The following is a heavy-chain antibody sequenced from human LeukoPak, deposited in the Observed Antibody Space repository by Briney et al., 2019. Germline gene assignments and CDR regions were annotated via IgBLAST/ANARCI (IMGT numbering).Heavy chain of an antibody. V-gene: IGHV4-39*01. CDR2: IYYSGST. Sequence: PSETLSLTCTVSGGSISSSSYYWGWIRQPPGKGLEWIGSIYYSGSTYYNPSLKSRVTISVDTSKNQFSLKLSSVTAADTAVYYCASRQSQWLVQYYFDYWDQGTLVTVSS. CDR1: GGSISSSSYY. CDR3: ASRQSQWLVQYYFDY. J-gene: IGHJ4*02. D-gene: IGHD6-19*01.